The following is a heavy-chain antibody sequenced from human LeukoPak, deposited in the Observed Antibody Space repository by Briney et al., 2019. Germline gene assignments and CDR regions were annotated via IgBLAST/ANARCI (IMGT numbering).Heavy chain of an antibody. D-gene: IGHD4-17*01. V-gene: IGHV4-34*01. CDR3: ATAPRTMTTVPTPPHYGMDV. CDR2: INHSGST. J-gene: IGHJ6*02. Sequence: PSETLSLTCAVYGGSFSGYYWSWIRQPPGKGLEWIGEINHSGSTNYNPSLKSRVTISVETSKNQFSLKLSSVTAADTAVYYCATAPRTMTTVPTPPHYGMDVWGQGTTVTVSS. CDR1: GGSFSGYY.